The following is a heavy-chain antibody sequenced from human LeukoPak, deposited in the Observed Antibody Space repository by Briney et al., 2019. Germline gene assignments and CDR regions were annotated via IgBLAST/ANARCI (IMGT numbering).Heavy chain of an antibody. CDR1: GYPFTTWE. CDR3: ARGPRNDP. V-gene: IGHV1-8*01. D-gene: IGHD1-14*01. J-gene: IGHJ5*02. CDR2: VHPSGNT. Sequence: ASVKVSCKTSGYPFTTWEINWVRQAAGQGLEWMGWVHPSGNTAYAQKFQGRVTMTRDTSISTAYMELSGLRSDDTAVYFCARGPRNDPWGQGTLVTVPS.